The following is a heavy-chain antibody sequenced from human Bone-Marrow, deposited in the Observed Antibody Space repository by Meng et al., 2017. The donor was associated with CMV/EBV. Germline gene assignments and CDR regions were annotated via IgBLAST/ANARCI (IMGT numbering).Heavy chain of an antibody. D-gene: IGHD2-2*01. CDR2: INPSGGST. Sequence: ASVKVSCKASGYTFTSYYMHWVRQAPGQGLEWMGIINPSGGSTSYAQKFQGRVTMTRDTSTSTVYMELSSLRSEDTAVYYCARQLLHCSSTSCYYGLLNYGMDVWGQGTTVTVAS. CDR3: ARQLLHCSSTSCYYGLLNYGMDV. CDR1: GYTFTSYY. V-gene: IGHV1-46*01. J-gene: IGHJ6*01.